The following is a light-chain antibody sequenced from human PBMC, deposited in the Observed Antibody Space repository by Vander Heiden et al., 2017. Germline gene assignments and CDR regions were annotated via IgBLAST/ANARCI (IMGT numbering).Light chain of an antibody. CDR2: WAS. J-gene: IGKJ4*01. V-gene: IGKV4-1*01. CDR3: QQHYSNILT. CDR1: QSVLFSSNTRNY. Sequence: DFVLTQSPDSLAVSLGGRATINCKSSQSVLFSSNTRNYLGWYQQKSGQPPKLLISWASTRESGVPDRFSGSGSATDFTLTISNLQAEDVAVYYCQQHYSNILTFGGGTKVEIK.